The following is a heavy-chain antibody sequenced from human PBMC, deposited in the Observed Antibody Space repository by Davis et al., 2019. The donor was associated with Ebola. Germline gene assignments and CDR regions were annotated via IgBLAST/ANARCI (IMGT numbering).Heavy chain of an antibody. CDR3: AGNGSGSSRGFDY. J-gene: IGHJ4*02. D-gene: IGHD3-10*01. CDR1: GGSISSHY. CDR2: IYYSGST. V-gene: IGHV4-59*11. Sequence: PSETLSLTCTVSGGSISSHYWSWIRQPPGKGLEWIGYIYYSGSTNYNPSLKSRVTISVDTSKSQFSLKLSSVTAADTAVYYCAGNGSGSSRGFDYWGQGTLVTVSS.